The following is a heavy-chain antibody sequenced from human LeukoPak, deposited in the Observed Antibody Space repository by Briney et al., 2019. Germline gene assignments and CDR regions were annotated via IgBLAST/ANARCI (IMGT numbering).Heavy chain of an antibody. V-gene: IGHV4-30-4*01. CDR1: GASISSGNYY. CDR3: ASSGYYYGANYFDY. Sequence: SETLSLTCTVSGASISSGNYYWSWIRQPPGKGLEWIGYIYYSGSTYYNPSLKSRVIISIDTSKNQFSLRLSSVTAADTAVYYCASSGYYYGANYFDYWGQGTLVTVSS. CDR2: IYYSGST. J-gene: IGHJ4*02. D-gene: IGHD3-22*01.